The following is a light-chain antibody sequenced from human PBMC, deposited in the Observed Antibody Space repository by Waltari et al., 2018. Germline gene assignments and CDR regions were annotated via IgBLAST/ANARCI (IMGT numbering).Light chain of an antibody. CDR2: KAS. CDR3: QQYNSSPWT. Sequence: DIQMTQSPSPLSASVGDRVTITCRASQSISSWLAWYQQKPGKAPNLLIYKASTLEGGVPSRFSGSGSGTEFTLSISSLQPDDFATYYCQQYNSSPWTFGQGTRVEIK. CDR1: QSISSW. V-gene: IGKV1-5*03. J-gene: IGKJ1*01.